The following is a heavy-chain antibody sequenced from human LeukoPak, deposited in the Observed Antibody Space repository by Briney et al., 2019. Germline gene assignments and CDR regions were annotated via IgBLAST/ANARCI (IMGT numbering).Heavy chain of an antibody. Sequence: ASVKVSCKASGYTFTSYYMHWVRQAPGQGLEWMGIINPSGGSTSYAQKFQGRVTMTRDTSTSTVYMELSSLRSEDTAVYYCARAAITIFGVVQSEDYYYMDVWGKGTTATVSS. V-gene: IGHV1-46*01. CDR3: ARAAITIFGVVQSEDYYYMDV. J-gene: IGHJ6*03. D-gene: IGHD3-3*01. CDR2: INPSGGST. CDR1: GYTFTSYY.